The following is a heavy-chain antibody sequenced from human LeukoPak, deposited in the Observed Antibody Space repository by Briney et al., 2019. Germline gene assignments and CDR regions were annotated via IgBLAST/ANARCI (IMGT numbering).Heavy chain of an antibody. V-gene: IGHV3-30*01. CDR3: ARAGGIFGNYYYMDV. CDR1: GFTFSSYA. D-gene: IGHD3-3*01. Sequence: GGSLRLSCAASGFTFSSYAMHWVRQAPGKGLEWVAVISYDGSNKYYADSVKGRFTISRDNSKNTLYLQMNSLRAEDTAVYYCARAGGIFGNYYYMDVWGKGTTVTVSS. CDR2: ISYDGSNK. J-gene: IGHJ6*03.